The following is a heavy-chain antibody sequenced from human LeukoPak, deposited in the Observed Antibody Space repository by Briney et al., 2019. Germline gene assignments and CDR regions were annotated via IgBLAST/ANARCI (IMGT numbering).Heavy chain of an antibody. V-gene: IGHV1-18*01. D-gene: IGHD2-2*01. J-gene: IGHJ4*02. CDR1: GYTFTSYG. Sequence: ASVEVSCKASGYTFTSYGVSWVRQAPGQGLEWMGWISAYNGNTNYAQKLQGRVTMTTDTSTSTAYMELRSLRSDDTAVYYCARDLRYCSSNSCYVLSYWGQGTLVTVSS. CDR2: ISAYNGNT. CDR3: ARDLRYCSSNSCYVLSY.